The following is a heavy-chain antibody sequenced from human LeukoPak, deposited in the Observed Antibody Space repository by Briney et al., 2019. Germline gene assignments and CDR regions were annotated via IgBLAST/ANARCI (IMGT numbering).Heavy chain of an antibody. V-gene: IGHV4-34*01. Sequence: SETLSLTCAVYGGSFSGYYWSWIRQPPGKGLEWIGEINHSGSTNYNPSLKSRVTISVDTSKNQFSLKLSSVTAADTAVYYCARASYYDYVWGSYRHYYYYYFMYVWGKGTTVTVSS. D-gene: IGHD3-16*02. CDR2: INHSGST. CDR1: GGSFSGYY. J-gene: IGHJ6*03. CDR3: ARASYYDYVWGSYRHYYYYYFMYV.